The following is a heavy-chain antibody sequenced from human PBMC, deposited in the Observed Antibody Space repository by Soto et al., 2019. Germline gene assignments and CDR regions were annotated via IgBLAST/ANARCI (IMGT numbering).Heavy chain of an antibody. CDR3: AGQTFTIAAASYGRSNWFDP. CDR1: GSSITSSIHF. J-gene: IGHJ5*02. D-gene: IGHD6-25*01. V-gene: IGHV4-39*01. CDR2: IYFTGNT. Sequence: SETLSLTCTASGSSITSSIHFWGWFRQPPGKVLEWIGTIYFTGNTYYTPSLKSRLTMSIDTSKNEFSLRLNSVTAADTAVYYCAGQTFTIAAASYGRSNWFDPWGPGTLVTVSS.